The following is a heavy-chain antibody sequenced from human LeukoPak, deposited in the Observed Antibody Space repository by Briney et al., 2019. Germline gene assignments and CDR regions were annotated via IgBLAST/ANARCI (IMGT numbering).Heavy chain of an antibody. D-gene: IGHD3-3*01. CDR1: VFIFRSYD. J-gene: IGHJ4*02. CDR3: AKDASYYDFWSGYSQSSFDY. V-gene: IGHV3-23*01. CDR2: ISGGGDTT. Sequence: GGSLRLSCAASVFIFRSYDMSWAPGSTGGGGECVSTISGGGDTTYYADSVKGRFTISRDNSKNTLYLQMNSLRAEDTAVYYCAKDASYYDFWSGYSQSSFDYWGQGTLVTASS.